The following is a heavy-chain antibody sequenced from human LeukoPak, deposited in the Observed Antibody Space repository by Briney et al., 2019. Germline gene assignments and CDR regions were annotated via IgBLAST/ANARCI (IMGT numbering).Heavy chain of an antibody. CDR2: IDHSGNT. CDR1: GGSFSGHY. D-gene: IGHD4-17*01. J-gene: IGHJ4*02. V-gene: IGHV4-34*01. Sequence: SGTLSLTCAVYGGSFSGHYWSWIRQPPGKGLEWIGEIDHSGNTNYISSLKGRVTISVDTSKNQFSLSLRSVTAADTAVYYCARRTPLKDYGDYVWYFDYWGLGNLVTVSS. CDR3: ARRTPLKDYGDYVWYFDY.